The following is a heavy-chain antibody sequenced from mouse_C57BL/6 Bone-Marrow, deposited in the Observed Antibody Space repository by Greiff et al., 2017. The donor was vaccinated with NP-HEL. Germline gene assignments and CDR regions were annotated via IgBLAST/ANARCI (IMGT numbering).Heavy chain of an antibody. D-gene: IGHD2-3*01. Sequence: QVQLQQSGAELARPGASVKLSCKASGYTFTSYGISWVKQRTGQGLEWIGEIYPRSGNTYYNEKFKGKATLTADKSSSTAYMELRSLTSEDSAVYFCARRGVYDGYYCAMDCWGQGTSVTVSS. CDR2: IYPRSGNT. CDR1: GYTFTSYG. J-gene: IGHJ4*01. V-gene: IGHV1-81*01. CDR3: ARRGVYDGYYCAMDC.